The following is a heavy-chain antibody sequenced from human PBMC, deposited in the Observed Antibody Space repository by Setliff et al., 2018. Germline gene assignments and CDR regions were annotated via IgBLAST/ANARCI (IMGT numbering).Heavy chain of an antibody. CDR2: INHSGST. CDR1: GGSFSGYY. CDR3: ARGKGIWVLLRWFDP. V-gene: IGHV4-34*01. J-gene: IGHJ5*02. Sequence: SETLSLTCAVYGGSFSGYYWTWIRQPPGKGLEWIGEINHSGSTNYNPSLKSRVTISVDTSKNQFSLELSSVTAADTAVYYCARGKGIWVLLRWFDPWGQGTLVTVSS. D-gene: IGHD3-16*01.